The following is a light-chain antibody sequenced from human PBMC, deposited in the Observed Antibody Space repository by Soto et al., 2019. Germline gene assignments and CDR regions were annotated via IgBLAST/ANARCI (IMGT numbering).Light chain of an antibody. CDR2: GSS. CDR1: QSVSGSY. CDR3: QQYGSSPPYT. V-gene: IGKV3-20*01. J-gene: IGKJ2*01. Sequence: EIVLTQSPGTLSLSPGERATLSCRASQSVSGSYLAWYQQKPGQSHRLLIYGSSDRATGIPARFSGSGSWTDFTLTISRVEPEDFAVYYCQQYGSSPPYTFGQGTKLEIK.